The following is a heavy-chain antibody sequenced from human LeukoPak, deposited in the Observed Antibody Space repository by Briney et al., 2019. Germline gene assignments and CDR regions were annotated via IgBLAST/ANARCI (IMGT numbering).Heavy chain of an antibody. J-gene: IGHJ4*02. CDR2: ISGSGGST. CDR1: GFIFSKYA. CDR3: TRSGYRHPYHFDS. V-gene: IGHV3-23*01. D-gene: IGHD3-22*01. Sequence: GGSLRLSCAASGFIFSKYAMSWVRQAPGKGLEWVSSISGSGGSTYYADSVKGRFTISRDNSKNTLSLQMNSLRAEDTAIYYCTRSGYRHPYHFDSWGQGTLVTVSS.